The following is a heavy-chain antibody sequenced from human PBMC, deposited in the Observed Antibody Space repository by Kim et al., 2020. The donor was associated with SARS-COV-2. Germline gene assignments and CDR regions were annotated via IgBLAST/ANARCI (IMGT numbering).Heavy chain of an antibody. J-gene: IGHJ6*02. CDR3: ARVISYNWNDPGGGMDV. Sequence: SETLSLTCTVSGGSISSSSYYWGWIRQPPGKGLEWIGSIYYSGSTYYNPSLKSRVTISVDTSKNQFSLKLSSVTAADTAVYYCARVISYNWNDPGGGMDVWGQGTTVTVSS. CDR1: GGSISSSSYY. CDR2: IYYSGST. V-gene: IGHV4-39*01. D-gene: IGHD1-1*01.